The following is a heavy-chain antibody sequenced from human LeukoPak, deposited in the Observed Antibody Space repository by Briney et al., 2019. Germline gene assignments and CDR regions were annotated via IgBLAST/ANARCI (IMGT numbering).Heavy chain of an antibody. J-gene: IGHJ6*03. V-gene: IGHV1-2*02. Sequence: ASIKVSCKASGYTFTDYYIHWVRQAPGQGLEWMGWINPNNGGTNYAQKFQGRVTMTRDTSISTAYMELSSLRSDDTAVYYCAREPADGWPYYYYYMDVWGKGTTVTISS. CDR2: INPNNGGT. CDR3: AREPADGWPYYYYYMDV. D-gene: IGHD2-15*01. CDR1: GYTFTDYY.